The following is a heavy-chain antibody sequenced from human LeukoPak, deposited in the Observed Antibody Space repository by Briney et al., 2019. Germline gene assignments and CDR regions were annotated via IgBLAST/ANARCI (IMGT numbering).Heavy chain of an antibody. J-gene: IGHJ4*02. D-gene: IGHD2-8*02. V-gene: IGHV3-48*04. CDR1: GFTFSDYR. Sequence: GGSLRLSCATSGFTFSDYRMNWVRQAPGKGLEWISYISNDLTTIHYAASVKGRFTISRDNARNSLYLQMDSLRAEDTAVYFCARARGGRTYSETGGYPVFDNWGQGTLVTVSS. CDR2: ISNDLTTI. CDR3: ARARGGRTYSETGGYPVFDN.